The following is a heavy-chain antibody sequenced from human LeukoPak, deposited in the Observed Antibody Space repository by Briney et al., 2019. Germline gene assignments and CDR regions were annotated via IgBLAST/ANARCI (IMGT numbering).Heavy chain of an antibody. D-gene: IGHD2-15*01. CDR1: GGSFSGSY. V-gene: IGHV4-59*01. Sequence: SETLSLTCAVYGGSFSGSYWSWIRQPPGKGLEWIAYIYYSGSTNYNPSLKSRVTISVDTSKNQFSLKLSSVTAADTAVYYCARDRLRRSGWFDPWGQGTLVTVSS. CDR2: IYYSGST. J-gene: IGHJ5*02. CDR3: ARDRLRRSGWFDP.